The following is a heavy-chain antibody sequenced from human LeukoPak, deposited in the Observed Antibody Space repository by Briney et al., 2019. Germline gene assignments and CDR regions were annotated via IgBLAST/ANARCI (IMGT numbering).Heavy chain of an antibody. J-gene: IGHJ4*02. CDR1: GGSISSYY. CDR3: ARSPYAYYFDY. V-gene: IGHV4-59*01. D-gene: IGHD3-16*01. Sequence: SETLSLTCTVSGGSISSYYWSWIRQPPGKGLEWMGYIYYSGSTKYNPSLKSRVTISVDTSKNQFSLKLSSVTAADTAVYYCARSPYAYYFDYWGQGTLVTVSS. CDR2: IYYSGST.